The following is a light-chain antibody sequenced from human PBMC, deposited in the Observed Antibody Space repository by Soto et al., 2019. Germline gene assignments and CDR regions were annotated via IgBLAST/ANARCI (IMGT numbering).Light chain of an antibody. Sequence: EIVLAQSPGTLSLSPGQRVTLSCRASQSVGNNYLAWFQQKPGRAPRLLIHHASTRAPGIPDRFTGSGSGADFSFSISRLEAEDFAVYYCPQYADSPLTFGQGTRLEIQ. CDR1: QSVGNNY. V-gene: IGKV3-20*01. CDR2: HAS. CDR3: PQYADSPLT. J-gene: IGKJ5*01.